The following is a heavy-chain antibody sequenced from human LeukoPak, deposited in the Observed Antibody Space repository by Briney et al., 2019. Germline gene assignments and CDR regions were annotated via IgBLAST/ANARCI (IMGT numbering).Heavy chain of an antibody. CDR2: ISYDGSNK. D-gene: IGHD4-11*01. V-gene: IGHV3-30-3*01. CDR1: GCTFSSYA. J-gene: IGHJ6*02. CDR3: ARMRSPPVTTAVRRRDYYGMDV. Sequence: SGRSLRHSCAASGCTFSSYAMHWVRQAPGKGLEWVAVISYDGSNKYYADSVKGRFTISRDNSKNTLYLQMNSLRAEDTAVYYCARMRSPPVTTAVRRRDYYGMDVWGQGTTVTVSS.